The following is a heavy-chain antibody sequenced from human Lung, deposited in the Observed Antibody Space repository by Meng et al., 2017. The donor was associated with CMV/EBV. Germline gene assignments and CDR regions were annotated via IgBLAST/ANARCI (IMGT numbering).Heavy chain of an antibody. CDR2: ISTTSSYI. Sequence: GESLKISCAASGFTFSAYAMNWVRQAPGKGLEWVPSISTTSSYIYYADSVKGRLTISRDNAKNSLYLQMNSLRAEDTAVYYCARSWNGMDVWGQGTKGKVSS. CDR1: GFTFSAYA. CDR3: ARSWNGMDV. V-gene: IGHV3-21*06. J-gene: IGHJ6*02.